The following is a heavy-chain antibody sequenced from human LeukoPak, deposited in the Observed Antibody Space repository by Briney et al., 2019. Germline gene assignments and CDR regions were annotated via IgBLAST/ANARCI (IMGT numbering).Heavy chain of an antibody. D-gene: IGHD6-19*01. CDR1: GFTFSSYW. V-gene: IGHV3-7*01. J-gene: IGHJ4*02. CDR2: IKQNGSEK. CDR3: ARVSSLAVAGFFDY. Sequence: GGSLRLSCAASGFTFSSYWMNWVRQAPGKGLEWVANIKQNGSEKDYVDSVKGRFTISRDNAKNSLYLQMDSLRAEDTAVYYCARVSSLAVAGFFDYWGQGILVTVSS.